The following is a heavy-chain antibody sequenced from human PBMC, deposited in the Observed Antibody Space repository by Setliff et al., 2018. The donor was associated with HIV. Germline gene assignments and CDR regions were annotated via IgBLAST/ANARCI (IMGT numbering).Heavy chain of an antibody. V-gene: IGHV1-8*03. CDR1: GYTFTSYD. Sequence: ASVKVSCKASGYTFTSYDINWVRQAAGQGLEWMAWMNPNSGNTGYTQKFQGRVTLTRDTSASTAYMELSGLRSEDTAVYYCASSAVAGSTPVLIYYYYGMDVWGQGTAVTVS. D-gene: IGHD6-19*01. J-gene: IGHJ6*02. CDR2: MNPNSGNT. CDR3: ASSAVAGSTPVLIYYYYGMDV.